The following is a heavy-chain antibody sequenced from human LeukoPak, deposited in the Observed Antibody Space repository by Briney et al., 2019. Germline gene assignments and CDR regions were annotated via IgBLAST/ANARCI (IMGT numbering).Heavy chain of an antibody. V-gene: IGHV3-30*18. CDR2: ISYDGSNK. D-gene: IGHD3-16*01. Sequence: PGGSLRLSCAASGFTFSSYDMHWVRQAPGKGLEWVADISYDGSNKYYADSVKGRFTISRDNSKNTLYLQMNSLGAEDTAVYYCAKDTWQYYFDYWGQGTLVTVSS. CDR3: AKDTWQYYFDY. CDR1: GFTFSSYD. J-gene: IGHJ4*02.